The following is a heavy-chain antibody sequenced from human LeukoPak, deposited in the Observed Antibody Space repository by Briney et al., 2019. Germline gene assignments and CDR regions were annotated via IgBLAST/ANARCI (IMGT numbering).Heavy chain of an antibody. Sequence: GGFLRLSCAASGFTFSCYWMHWGRQAPGKGLLWVSRINSDGSSTSYAVSVKGRITVSRDNAKNTLYLQMNSLRAEGTAVYYCARDSPHGDYGYWGQGTLVTVSS. CDR2: INSDGSST. CDR3: ARDSPHGDYGY. D-gene: IGHD4-17*01. V-gene: IGHV3-74*01. J-gene: IGHJ4*02. CDR1: GFTFSCYW.